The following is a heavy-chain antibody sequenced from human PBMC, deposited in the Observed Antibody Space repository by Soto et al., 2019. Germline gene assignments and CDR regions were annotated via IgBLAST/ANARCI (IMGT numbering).Heavy chain of an antibody. CDR3: AQGGMSINHGYEF. CDR2: IYWDDDK. V-gene: IGHV2-5*02. Sequence: QITLKESGPALVKPTQTLTLTCTCSGFSVTGSGVAVGWIRQPPGKALEWLALIYWDDDKRYSPSLKSRLTISRDTSKNQVVLTMTNMGPVDTGTYYCAQGGMSINHGYEFWGQGTLVTVPS. CDR1: GFSVTGSGVA. J-gene: IGHJ4*02. D-gene: IGHD2-15*01.